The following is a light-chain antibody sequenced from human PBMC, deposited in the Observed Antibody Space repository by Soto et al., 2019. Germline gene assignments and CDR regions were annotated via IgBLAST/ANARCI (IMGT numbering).Light chain of an antibody. J-gene: IGKJ4*01. CDR1: QSVSSS. V-gene: IGKV3-11*01. Sequence: EIVLTQSPATLSLSPGERATLSCRASQSVSSSLAWYQQKPGQAPRLLIYDASNRATGIPARFSGSGSGTDFTLTSTSLEPEECAVYYCQQRSNWPLTFGGGTKVEIK. CDR2: DAS. CDR3: QQRSNWPLT.